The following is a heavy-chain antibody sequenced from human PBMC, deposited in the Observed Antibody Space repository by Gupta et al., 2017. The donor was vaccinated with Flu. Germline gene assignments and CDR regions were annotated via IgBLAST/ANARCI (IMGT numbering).Heavy chain of an antibody. CDR3: ARGHWDS. J-gene: IGHJ4*02. Sequence: SYEMSWVRQAPGKRLEWISFISSSFNTYYADSVKGRFTISRDNAKNEVYLQMNSLRVDDTAIYYCARGHWDSWGQGTLVTVS. D-gene: IGHD3-3*02. CDR1: SYE. V-gene: IGHV3-48*03. CDR2: ISSSFNT.